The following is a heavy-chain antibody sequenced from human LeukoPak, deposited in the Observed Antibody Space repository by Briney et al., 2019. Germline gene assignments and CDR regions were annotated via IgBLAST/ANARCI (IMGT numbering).Heavy chain of an antibody. J-gene: IGHJ4*02. D-gene: IGHD3-16*01. CDR3: TRSYTSRSYFAY. Sequence: GGSLRLSCAASGFTFSNYAMTWVRQAPGKGLEWVSGIRAGGGSTNFADSVRGRFTLSTDNSKNTLYLQMNSLRAEDTAMYFCTRSYTSRSYFAYWGQGTLVTVSS. CDR2: IRAGGGST. V-gene: IGHV3-23*01. CDR1: GFTFSNYA.